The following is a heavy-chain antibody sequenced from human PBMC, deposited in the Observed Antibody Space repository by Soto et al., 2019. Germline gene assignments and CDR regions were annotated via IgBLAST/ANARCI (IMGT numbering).Heavy chain of an antibody. D-gene: IGHD3-10*01. Sequence: SETLSLTCAVSGGSISSSNWWSWVRQPPGKGLEWIGEIYHSGSTNYNPSLKSRVTISVDKSKNQFSLKLSSVTAADTAVYYCARGGLWFGELSTFDYWGQGTLVTVSS. V-gene: IGHV4-4*02. CDR1: GGSISSSNW. CDR2: IYHSGST. CDR3: ARGGLWFGELSTFDY. J-gene: IGHJ4*02.